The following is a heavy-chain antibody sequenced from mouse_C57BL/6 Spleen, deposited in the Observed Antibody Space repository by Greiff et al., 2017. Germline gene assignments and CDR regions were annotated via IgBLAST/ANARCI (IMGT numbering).Heavy chain of an antibody. CDR3: ARNYGSSTLYWYFDV. Sequence: VQLQQPGAELVKPGASVKMSCKASGYTFTSYWITWVKQRPGQGLEWIGDIYPGSGSTNYNEKFKSKATLTVDTSSSTAYMQLSSLTSEDSAVYYWARNYGSSTLYWYFDVWGTGTTVTVSS. J-gene: IGHJ1*03. CDR2: IYPGSGST. V-gene: IGHV1-55*01. CDR1: GYTFTSYW. D-gene: IGHD1-1*01.